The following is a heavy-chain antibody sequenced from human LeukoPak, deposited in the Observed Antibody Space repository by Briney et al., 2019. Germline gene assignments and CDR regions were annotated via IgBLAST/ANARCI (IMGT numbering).Heavy chain of an antibody. J-gene: IGHJ5*02. CDR1: GFTFSSCN. CDR2: ISSSGTTV. D-gene: IGHD3-3*01. CDR3: AKDRMPLRLNWFDP. Sequence: GGSLRLSCAASGFTFSSCNMNWVRQAPGKGLEWVSYISSSGTTVFYGDSVEGRFTISRDNAKNSLYLQMNSLRAEDTAVYYCAKDRMPLRLNWFDPWGQGTLVTVSS. V-gene: IGHV3-48*04.